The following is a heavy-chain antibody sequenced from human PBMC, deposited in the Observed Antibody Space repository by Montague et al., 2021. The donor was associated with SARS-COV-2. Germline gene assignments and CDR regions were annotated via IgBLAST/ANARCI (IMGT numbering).Heavy chain of an antibody. CDR1: GGSISSYY. V-gene: IGHV4-59*08. CDR2: IYYSGST. J-gene: IGHJ4*02. CDR3: ARHKYDYVWGTSSGFFDY. Sequence: ETLSLTCTVSGGSISSYYWSWIRQPPGKGLEWIGYIYYSGSTNYNPSLKSRVTISVDTSKNQFSLKLSSVTAADTAVYYCARHKYDYVWGTSSGFFDYWGQGTLVTVSS. D-gene: IGHD3-16*01.